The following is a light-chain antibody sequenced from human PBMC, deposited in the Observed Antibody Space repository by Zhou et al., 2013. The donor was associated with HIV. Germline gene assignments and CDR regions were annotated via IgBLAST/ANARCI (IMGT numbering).Light chain of an antibody. Sequence: DIQMTQSPSSLSASVGDRVTITCRASQSISSYLNWYQQKPGKAPKLLIYAASSLQSGVPSRFSGSGSGTDFTLTISSLQPEDFAIYYCLQHNSYPWTFGQGTKVEI. CDR3: LQHNSYPWT. CDR2: AAS. J-gene: IGKJ1*01. CDR1: QSISSY. V-gene: IGKV1-39*01.